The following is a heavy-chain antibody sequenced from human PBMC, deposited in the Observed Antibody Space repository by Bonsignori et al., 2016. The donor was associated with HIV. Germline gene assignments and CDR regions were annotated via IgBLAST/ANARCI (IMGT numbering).Heavy chain of an antibody. CDR2: ISYEGSQI. V-gene: IGHV3-30-3*01. CDR3: AREDYWVKGTGQTTIGAFDI. CDR1: GFPFSTYA. Sequence: GGSLRLSCVASGFPFSTYAVHWVRQTPGKGLEWVGVISYEGSQIYYGDSVRGRFTISRDNSKNTLFLQMNSLRSEDTALYYCAREDYWVKGTGQTTIGAFDIWGQGTMVTVSS. D-gene: IGHD1-1*01. J-gene: IGHJ3*02.